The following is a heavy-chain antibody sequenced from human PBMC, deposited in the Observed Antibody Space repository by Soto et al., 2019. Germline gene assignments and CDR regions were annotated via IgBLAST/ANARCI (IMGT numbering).Heavy chain of an antibody. D-gene: IGHD5-12*01. CDR1: GGSFSSSPYY. V-gene: IGHV4-39*01. CDR3: ARPYSGYDKNWFDP. Sequence: QLQLQESGPGLVKPSETLSLTCTVSGGSFSSSPYYWGWIRQPPGKGLEWIGGIYYSGGPYCNPSLKGRVTVSVDTSKNQFSLKLSSVTAADTAVYYCARPYSGYDKNWFDPWGQGTLVTVSS. CDR2: IYYSGGP. J-gene: IGHJ5*02.